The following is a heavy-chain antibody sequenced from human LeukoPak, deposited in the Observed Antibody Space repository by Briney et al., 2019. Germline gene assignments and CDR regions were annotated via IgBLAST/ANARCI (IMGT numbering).Heavy chain of an antibody. V-gene: IGHV3-30*18. CDR3: AKAAEQFVSRSLDC. CDR2: TSSDGITQ. D-gene: IGHD6-6*01. J-gene: IGHJ4*02. Sequence: GGSLRLSCAASGFTFNTYGMNWVRQAPGEGLEWVAVTSSDGITQYYADSVKGRFTISRDNSKNTLYLQMNSLRTEDTAVYYCAKAAEQFVSRSLDCWGQGTLVTVSS. CDR1: GFTFNTYG.